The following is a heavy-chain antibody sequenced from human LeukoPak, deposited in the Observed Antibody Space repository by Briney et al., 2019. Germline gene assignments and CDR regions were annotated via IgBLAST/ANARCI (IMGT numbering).Heavy chain of an antibody. CDR3: AIKTAYYISGSRALGWFAP. J-gene: IGHJ5*02. D-gene: IGHD3-10*01. V-gene: IGHV1-2*02. CDR1: GYTFTGYY. CDR2: INPNKGST. Sequence: GASVKASCKASGYTFTGYYMHWVRQAPGHGLVWMGWINPNKGSTNYAQKFQGRVTMTRDTSISTAYMELSRLRSDDTAVYYCAIKTAYYISGSRALGWFAPSGQGCLVTASS.